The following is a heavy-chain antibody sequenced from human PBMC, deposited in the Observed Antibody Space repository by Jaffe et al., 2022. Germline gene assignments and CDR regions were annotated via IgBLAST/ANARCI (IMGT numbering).Heavy chain of an antibody. V-gene: IGHV1-69*01. CDR1: GGTFSSYA. CDR2: IIPIFGTA. CDR3: ARDRRSHYDYIWGSYRYDAFDI. D-gene: IGHD3-16*02. Sequence: QVQLVQSGAEVKKPGSSVKVSCKASGGTFSSYAISWVRQAPGQGLEWMGGIIPIFGTANYAQKFQGRVTITADESTSTAYMELSSLRSEDTAVYYCARDRRSHYDYIWGSYRYDAFDIWGQGTMVTVSS. J-gene: IGHJ3*02.